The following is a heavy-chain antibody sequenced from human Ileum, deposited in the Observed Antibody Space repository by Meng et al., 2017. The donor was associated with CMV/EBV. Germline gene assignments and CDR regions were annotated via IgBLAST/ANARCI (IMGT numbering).Heavy chain of an antibody. Sequence: LQHSLPELGTPCLPPAFTIYIVGEMFLPNNVSCNWIRQSPLRGLEWLGRTAYRSKWDYEYSVSVKSRITISPDTSKNQFSLQLRSVTPEDTAVYYCARESELLRFDHWGQGTLVTVSS. V-gene: IGHV6-1*01. J-gene: IGHJ4*02. CDR3: ARESELLRFDH. D-gene: IGHD6-6*01. CDR1: GEMFLPNNVS. CDR2: TAYRSKWDY.